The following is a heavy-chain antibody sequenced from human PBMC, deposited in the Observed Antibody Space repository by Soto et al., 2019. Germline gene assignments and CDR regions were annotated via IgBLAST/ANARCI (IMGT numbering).Heavy chain of an antibody. D-gene: IGHD3-22*01. CDR3: ARDDITMTVVVPGVGMDV. CDR2: SSAYNGNT. Sequence: QVQLVQSGAEVKKPGASVKVSCKASGYTFTSYGISWGRQAPGQGLEWMGWSSAYNGNTNYAQKLQGRVTMTTDTPTSSAYMELRRLRPDRTAVYYCARDDITMTVVVPGVGMDVWGQGTTVTVSS. J-gene: IGHJ6*02. CDR1: GYTFTSYG. V-gene: IGHV1-18*01.